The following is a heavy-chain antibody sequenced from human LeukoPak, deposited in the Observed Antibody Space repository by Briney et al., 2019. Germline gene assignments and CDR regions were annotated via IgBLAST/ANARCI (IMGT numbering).Heavy chain of an antibody. D-gene: IGHD6-19*01. V-gene: IGHV7-4-1*02. CDR2: INTNTGNP. CDR3: ARDHSSGWYISDFDY. Sequence: ASVKVSCKASGYTFTSYAMHWVRQAPGQGLEWMGWINTNTGNPTYAQGFTGRFVFSLDTSVSTAYLQISSLKAEDTAVYYCARDHSSGWYISDFDYWGQGTLVTVSS. CDR1: GYTFTSYA. J-gene: IGHJ4*02.